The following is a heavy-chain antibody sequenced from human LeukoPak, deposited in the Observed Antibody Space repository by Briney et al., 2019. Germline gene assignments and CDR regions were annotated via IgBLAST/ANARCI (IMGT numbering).Heavy chain of an antibody. CDR3: AGSITFGGVIVMIFDY. V-gene: IGHV1-69*06. CDR2: IIPIFGTA. Sequence: SVKVSCKASGGTFSSYAISWVRQAPGQGLEWMGGIIPIFGTANYAQKFQGRVTITADKSTSTAYMELSSLRSEDTAVYYCAGSITFGGVIVMIFDYWGQGTLVTVSS. J-gene: IGHJ4*02. CDR1: GGTFSSYA. D-gene: IGHD3-16*02.